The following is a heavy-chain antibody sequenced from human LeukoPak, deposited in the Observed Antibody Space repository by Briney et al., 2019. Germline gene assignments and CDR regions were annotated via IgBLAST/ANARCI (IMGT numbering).Heavy chain of an antibody. Sequence: GGSLRLSCAASGFTFSSYGMNWVRQAPGKGMGWVSSISSSSSYKYYADSVKCRFTISRDNAKNSLYLQMNSLSAEDTAVYYCARNPMIVVVPAAIDRGMDVWGQGTTVTVSS. D-gene: IGHD2-2*02. V-gene: IGHV3-21*01. J-gene: IGHJ6*02. CDR2: ISSSSSYK. CDR1: GFTFSSYG. CDR3: ARNPMIVVVPAAIDRGMDV.